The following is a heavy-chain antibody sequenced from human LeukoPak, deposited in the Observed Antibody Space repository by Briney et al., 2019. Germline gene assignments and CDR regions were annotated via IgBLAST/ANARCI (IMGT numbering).Heavy chain of an antibody. CDR1: GASISSNNL. J-gene: IGHJ5*02. D-gene: IGHD6-25*01. V-gene: IGHV4-4*02. CDR2: IYHTGIT. Sequence: PSETLSLTCAVSGASISSNNLWSWVRQSPPKGLEWIGEIYHTGITNYMPSLKRRVTISVDKSKNQFSLKLTSVTAADTAVYYCATEGRSRSSGGTTWGQGILVTVSS. CDR3: ATEGRSRSSGGTT.